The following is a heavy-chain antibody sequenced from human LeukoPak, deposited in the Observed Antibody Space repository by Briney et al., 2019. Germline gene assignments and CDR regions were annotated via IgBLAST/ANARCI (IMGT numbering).Heavy chain of an antibody. J-gene: IGHJ4*02. CDR1: GDSISRGSYS. V-gene: IGHV4-30-2*01. Sequence: SQTLSLTCVVSGDSISRGSYSWTWIRQAPGKGLEWIGYIYPRGSTYYNPSLKSRVTMSIDKSQNRFSLNLTSVTAADTAVYFCARFSPRVVGNYLDSWGQGTLVTVSS. CDR2: IYPRGST. D-gene: IGHD2-15*01. CDR3: ARFSPRVVGNYLDS.